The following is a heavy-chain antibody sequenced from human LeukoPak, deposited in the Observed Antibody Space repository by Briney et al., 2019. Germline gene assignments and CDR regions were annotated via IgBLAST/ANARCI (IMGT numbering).Heavy chain of an antibody. J-gene: IGHJ4*02. D-gene: IGHD1-1*01. CDR1: GFPFSSYW. CDR3: AKDHWNQGPSYFDY. V-gene: IGHV3-7*03. CDR2: IKQDGSKK. Sequence: GGSLRLSCVASGFPFSSYWMTWVRQAPGKGLEWVANIKQDGSKKSYVDSVKGRFTISRDNSKNTLYLQMNSLRAEDTAVYYCAKDHWNQGPSYFDYWRQGTLVTVSS.